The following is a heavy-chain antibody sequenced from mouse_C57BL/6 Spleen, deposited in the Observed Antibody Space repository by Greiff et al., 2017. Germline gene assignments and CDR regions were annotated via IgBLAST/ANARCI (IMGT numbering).Heavy chain of an antibody. D-gene: IGHD2-4*01. J-gene: IGHJ1*03. CDR3: AKEAYDYDGWYFDV. V-gene: IGHV1-82*01. CDR2: IYPGDGDT. CDR1: GYAFSSSW. Sequence: VHLVESGPELVKPGASVKISCKASGYAFSSSWMNWVKQRPGKGLEWIGRIYPGDGDTNYNGKFKGKATLTADKSSSTAYMQLSSLTSEDSAVYFCAKEAYDYDGWYFDVWGTGTTVTVSS.